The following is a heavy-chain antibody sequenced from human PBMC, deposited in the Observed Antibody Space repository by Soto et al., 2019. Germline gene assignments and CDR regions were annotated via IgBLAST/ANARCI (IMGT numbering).Heavy chain of an antibody. CDR2: IYYSGST. V-gene: IGHV4-39*01. D-gene: IGHD3-22*01. CDR3: ARLPIVVVITTSEYFQH. Sequence: SETLSLTYTVSGRPTRISSYYWGWIRPPPGKGLEWIGSIYYSGSTYYNPSLKSRVTISVDTSKNQFSLKLSSVTAADTAVYYCARLPIVVVITTSEYFQHWGQG. J-gene: IGHJ1*01. CDR1: GRPTRISSYY.